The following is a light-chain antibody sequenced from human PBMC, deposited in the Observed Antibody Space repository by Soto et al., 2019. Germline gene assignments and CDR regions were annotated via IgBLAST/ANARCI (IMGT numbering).Light chain of an antibody. CDR3: QAWDIRV. Sequence: SYELTQPPSMSVSPGQTATITCSGADLGSKFACWYQQKPGQSPILVIYQDNKRPSGIPERFSGSNSGHTATLTISGTQPMDEADYYCQAWDIRVFGGGTKLTVL. J-gene: IGLJ3*02. CDR2: QDN. CDR1: DLGSKF. V-gene: IGLV3-1*01.